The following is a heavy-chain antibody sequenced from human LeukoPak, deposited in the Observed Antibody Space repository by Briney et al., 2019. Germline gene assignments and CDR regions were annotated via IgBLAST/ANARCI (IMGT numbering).Heavy chain of an antibody. D-gene: IGHD6-13*01. CDR3: AKARRIAAAGTS. J-gene: IGHJ5*02. CDR2: ISWNSGSI. Sequence: PGTSLRLSCAASGFTFDDYAMHWVRQAPGKGLEWVSGISWNSGSIGYADSVKGRFTISRDNAKNSLYLQMNSLRAEDTALYYCAKARRIAAAGTSWGQGTLVTVSS. CDR1: GFTFDDYA. V-gene: IGHV3-9*01.